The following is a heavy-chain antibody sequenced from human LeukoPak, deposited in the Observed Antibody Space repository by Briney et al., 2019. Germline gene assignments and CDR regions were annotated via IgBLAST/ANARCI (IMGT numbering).Heavy chain of an antibody. Sequence: GGSLRLSCAASGFTFDDYTMHWVRQAPGKGLEWVSLISWDGGSTYYADSVKGRFTISRDNSKNTLYLQMNSLRAEDTAVYYCARAGCSSTSCYPYWGQGTLVTVSS. CDR1: GFTFDDYT. CDR3: ARAGCSSTSCYPY. D-gene: IGHD2-2*01. CDR2: ISWDGGST. V-gene: IGHV3-43*01. J-gene: IGHJ4*02.